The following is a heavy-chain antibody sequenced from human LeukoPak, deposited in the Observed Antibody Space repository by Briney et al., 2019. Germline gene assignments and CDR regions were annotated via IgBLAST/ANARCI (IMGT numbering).Heavy chain of an antibody. CDR3: AREYVEMATSWG. CDR1: GGTFSSYA. CDR2: IIPIFGTA. D-gene: IGHD5-24*01. J-gene: IGHJ4*02. V-gene: IGHV1-69*05. Sequence: SVKVSCKASGGTFSSYAISWVRQAPGQGLEWMGGIIPIFGTANYAQKFQGRVTITTDESTSTAYMELSSLRSEDTAVYYCAREYVEMATSWGWGQGALVTVSS.